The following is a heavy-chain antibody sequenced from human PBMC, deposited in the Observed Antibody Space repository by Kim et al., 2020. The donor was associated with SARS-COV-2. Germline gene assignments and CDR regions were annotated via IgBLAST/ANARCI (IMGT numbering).Heavy chain of an antibody. D-gene: IGHD6-19*01. CDR2: ISWNSGSI. CDR3: AKGVQWLVVGDAFDI. Sequence: GGSLRLSCAASGFTFDDYAMHWVRQAPGKGLEWVSGISWNSGSIGYADSVKGRFTISRDNAKNSLYLQMNSLRAEDTALYYCAKGVQWLVVGDAFDIWG. CDR1: GFTFDDYA. V-gene: IGHV3-9*01. J-gene: IGHJ3*02.